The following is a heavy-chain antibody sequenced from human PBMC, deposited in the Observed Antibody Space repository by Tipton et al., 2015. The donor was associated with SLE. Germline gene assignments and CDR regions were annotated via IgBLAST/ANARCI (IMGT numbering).Heavy chain of an antibody. V-gene: IGHV4-61*05. CDR1: GGSISSSSYY. Sequence: LRLSCTVSGGSISSSSYYWGWIRQPPGKGLEWIGYIYYSGSTNYNPSLKSRVTISVDTSKNQFSLKLSSVTAADTAVYYCARLVVAATEDYYGMDVWGQGTTVTVSS. CDR3: ARLVVAATEDYYGMDV. CDR2: IYYSGST. J-gene: IGHJ6*02. D-gene: IGHD2-15*01.